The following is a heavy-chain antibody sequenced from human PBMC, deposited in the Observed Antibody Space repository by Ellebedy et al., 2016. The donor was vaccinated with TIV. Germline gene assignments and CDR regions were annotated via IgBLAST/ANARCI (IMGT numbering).Heavy chain of an antibody. J-gene: IGHJ4*02. CDR3: ARDRMGSYEY. Sequence: AASVKVSCKASGYIFTDHRVDWVRQAPGQRLEWMGWINPKTADIHYVQRFQGRVTMTRDTSITTVYMELDRLTSDDTAVYYCARDRMGSYEYWGQGTRVTVSS. D-gene: IGHD3-10*01. CDR1: GYIFTDHR. V-gene: IGHV1-2*02. CDR2: INPKTADI.